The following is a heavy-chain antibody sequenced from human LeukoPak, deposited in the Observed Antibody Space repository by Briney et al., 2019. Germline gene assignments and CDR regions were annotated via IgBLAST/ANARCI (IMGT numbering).Heavy chain of an antibody. CDR2: IYPGDSDT. CDR1: GYSFTSYW. D-gene: IGHD3-9*01. CDR3: ARLGNDILTGYYRYYYYYYIDV. Sequence: GESLKISCKGSGYSFTSYWIDWVRQMPGKGLEWMGIIYPGDSDTRYSPSFQGQVTISADKSISTAYLQWSSLKASDTAMYYCARLGNDILTGYYRYYYYYYIDVWGKGTTVTISS. J-gene: IGHJ6*03. V-gene: IGHV5-51*01.